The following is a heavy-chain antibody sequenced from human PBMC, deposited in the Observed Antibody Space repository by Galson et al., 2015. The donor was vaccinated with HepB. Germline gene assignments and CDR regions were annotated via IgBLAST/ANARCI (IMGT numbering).Heavy chain of an antibody. D-gene: IGHD3-3*01. V-gene: IGHV5-10-1*01. J-gene: IGHJ5*02. CDR1: GYSFTSYW. CDR2: IDPSDSYT. CDR3: ARQSYDFWSGYPTYNWFDP. Sequence: QSGAEVKKPGESLRISCKGSGYSFTSYWISWVRQMPGKGLEWMGRIDPSDSYTNYSPSFQGHVTISADKSISTAYLQWSSLKASDTAMYYCARQSYDFWSGYPTYNWFDPWGQGTLVTVSS.